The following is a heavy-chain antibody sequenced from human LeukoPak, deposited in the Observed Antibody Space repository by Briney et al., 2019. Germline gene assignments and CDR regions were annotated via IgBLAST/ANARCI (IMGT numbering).Heavy chain of an antibody. J-gene: IGHJ4*02. CDR1: GGSINDYY. CDR3: ARVGDYALKD. CDR2: IYTSGST. Sequence: SETLSLTCTVSGGSINDYYWSWIRQPAGKGLEWIGRIYTSGSTNYNPSLKSRVTMSVDTSKNQCTLKLSSVTAADTAVYYCARVGDYALKDWGQGTPVTVSS. V-gene: IGHV4-4*07. D-gene: IGHD3-16*01.